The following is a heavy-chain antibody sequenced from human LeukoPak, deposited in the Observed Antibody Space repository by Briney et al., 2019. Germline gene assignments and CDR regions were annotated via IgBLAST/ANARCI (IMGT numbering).Heavy chain of an antibody. CDR3: ARSRVWSDYWGYFDY. J-gene: IGHJ4*02. CDR1: GGSIIGYY. V-gene: IGHV4-59*01. CDR2: IYHSGST. Sequence: SETLSLTCTVSGGSIIGYYWNWIRQPPGKGLDWIGYIYHSGSTNYNPSLKSRVTISVDTSKTQISLKLRAVTAADTAVYYCARSRVWSDYWGYFDYWGQGALVTVSS. D-gene: IGHD3-3*01.